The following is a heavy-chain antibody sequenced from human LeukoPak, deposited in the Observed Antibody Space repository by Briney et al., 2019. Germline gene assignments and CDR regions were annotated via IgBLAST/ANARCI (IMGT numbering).Heavy chain of an antibody. CDR2: VYHSGDA. D-gene: IGHD4/OR15-4a*01. V-gene: IGHV4/OR15-8*01. CDR1: GDSISNNNW. Sequence: SETLSLTCVVSGDSISNNNWWSWVRQSPGKGLEWIGEVYHSGDANYNPSLKSRVTMSVDKSKNQISLRLTSVTAADTAVYYCARDDRLTCFDYWGQGTLVTVSS. CDR3: ARDDRLTCFDY. J-gene: IGHJ4*02.